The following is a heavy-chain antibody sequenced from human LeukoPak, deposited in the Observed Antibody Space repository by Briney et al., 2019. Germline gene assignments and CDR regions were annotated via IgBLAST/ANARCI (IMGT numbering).Heavy chain of an antibody. J-gene: IGHJ5*02. V-gene: IGHV4-4*07. CDR3: ARGSGEDRSGYYYSQGDWFDP. D-gene: IGHD3-22*01. Sequence: PSETLSLTCTVSGGSISSYYWSWIRQPAGTALEWIGRIYTSGTITYNPSLKSRVTMSVDTSKNQFSLKLSSVTAADTAVYYCARGSGEDRSGYYYSQGDWFDPWGQGTLVTVSS. CDR2: IYTSGTI. CDR1: GGSISSYY.